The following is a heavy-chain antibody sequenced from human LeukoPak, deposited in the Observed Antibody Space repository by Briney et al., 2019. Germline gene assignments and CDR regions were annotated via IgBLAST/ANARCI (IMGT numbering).Heavy chain of an antibody. V-gene: IGHV3-30-3*01. Sequence: PGRSLRLSCAASGFNFNTYAMHWVRQAPGKGLEWAAATSYDGSTEFYADSVKGRFTISRDNSKNTLYLQMNSLRPEDTAVYYCVGDRGGSGWYYLDYWGQGTLVTVSS. D-gene: IGHD6-19*01. CDR3: VGDRGGSGWYYLDY. J-gene: IGHJ4*02. CDR2: TSYDGSTE. CDR1: GFNFNTYA.